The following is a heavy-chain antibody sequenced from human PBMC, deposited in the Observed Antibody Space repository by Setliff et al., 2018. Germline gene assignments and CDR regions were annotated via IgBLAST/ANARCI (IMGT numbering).Heavy chain of an antibody. CDR3: ARDGAGHTESWKGHFGY. D-gene: IGHD1-1*01. CDR1: GVSVSGYF. V-gene: IGHV4-59*02. CDR2: ISYSGST. Sequence: SSETLSLTCSVSGVSVSGYFWSWIRQPPGKQLEWIGYISYSGSTNYNPSLKTRVSISEDTSRNQISLRLLSVSAADTAVYFCARDGAGHTESWKGHFGYWGQGTEVTVSS. J-gene: IGHJ4*02.